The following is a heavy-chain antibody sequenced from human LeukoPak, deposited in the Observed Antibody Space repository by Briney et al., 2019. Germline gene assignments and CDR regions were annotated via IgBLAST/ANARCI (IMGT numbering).Heavy chain of an antibody. Sequence: ATVKVSCKASGGTFSSYAISWVRQAPGQGLEWMGRIIPILGIPNYAQKFQGRVTITADKSTTTAYMELSSLRSEDTAVYYCATEAIVVVTARDYWYFDLWGRGTLVTVSS. D-gene: IGHD2-21*02. CDR1: GGTFSSYA. J-gene: IGHJ2*01. V-gene: IGHV1-69*04. CDR3: ATEAIVVVTARDYWYFDL. CDR2: IIPILGIP.